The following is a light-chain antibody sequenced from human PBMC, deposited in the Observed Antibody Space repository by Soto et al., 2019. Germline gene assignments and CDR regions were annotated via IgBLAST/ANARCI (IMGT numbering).Light chain of an antibody. CDR3: QQYCSSLWT. J-gene: IGKJ1*01. CDR1: QSVSSSY. Sequence: EIVLTQCPGTLSLSPGERATLSCRASQSVSSSYLAWYQQKPGQAPRLLIYGASSRATGIPDRFSGSGSGTDFTLTISRLEPEDFAVYYCQQYCSSLWTFGQGTKVEIK. CDR2: GAS. V-gene: IGKV3-20*01.